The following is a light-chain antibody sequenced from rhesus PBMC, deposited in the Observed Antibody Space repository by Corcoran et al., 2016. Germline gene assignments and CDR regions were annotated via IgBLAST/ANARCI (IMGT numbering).Light chain of an antibody. J-gene: IGKJ4*01. CDR3: QHGFFIPLP. CDR2: AAS. Sequence: DIQMTQSPSSLSASVGDRVTITCQASQGIDNKLAWYQQKPGKVPKLLIYAASTLQNGVPSRFSDSGSGTAFTLTLTSLHPEDFATYYFQHGFFIPLPFGGGTKVEIE. CDR1: QGIDNK. V-gene: IGKV1S17*01.